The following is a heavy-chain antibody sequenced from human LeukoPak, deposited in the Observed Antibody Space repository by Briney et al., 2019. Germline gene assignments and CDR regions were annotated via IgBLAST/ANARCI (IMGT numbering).Heavy chain of an antibody. V-gene: IGHV3-53*01. Sequence: GGSLRLSCAASGFTVSLYYMTWVRQAPGKGLEWVSVIYSGGPTYYADSVKGRFTISRDNSKNTVYLQMNSLRAEDTAVYYCAKGPYGPGAFDIWGQGTMVTVSS. CDR3: AKGPYGPGAFDI. CDR2: IYSGGPT. CDR1: GFTVSLYY. D-gene: IGHD3-10*01. J-gene: IGHJ3*02.